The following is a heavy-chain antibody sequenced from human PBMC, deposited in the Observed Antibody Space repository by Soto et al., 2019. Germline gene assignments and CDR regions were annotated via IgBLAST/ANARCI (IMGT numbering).Heavy chain of an antibody. J-gene: IGHJ6*02. CDR3: ARRISIAGYGMDV. V-gene: IGHV5-51*01. CDR1: GYKFVTYL. CDR2: IYPGDSDT. Sequence: ESLKISCKGSGYKFVTYLIAWVRQMPGKGPEWMGIIYPGDSDTRYSPSWQGQVTISADKSISTAYLQWSSLKASDTAMYYCARRISIAGYGMDVWGQGTTVTVSS. D-gene: IGHD6-13*01.